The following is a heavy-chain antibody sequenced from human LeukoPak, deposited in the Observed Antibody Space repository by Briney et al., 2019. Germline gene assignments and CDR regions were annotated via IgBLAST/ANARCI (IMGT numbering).Heavy chain of an antibody. CDR1: GDSISNNY. V-gene: IGHV4-59*01. Sequence: PSETLSLTCSVSGDSISNNYWSWMRQPPGKGLEWIGYIYFIGSTNYNPSLKSRVTMSVDTSKNQFSLTLSSVTAADTAVYYCARSNPFVRSPHLWGQGTLVTVSS. D-gene: IGHD6-6*01. CDR3: ARSNPFVRSPHL. CDR2: IYFIGST. J-gene: IGHJ4*02.